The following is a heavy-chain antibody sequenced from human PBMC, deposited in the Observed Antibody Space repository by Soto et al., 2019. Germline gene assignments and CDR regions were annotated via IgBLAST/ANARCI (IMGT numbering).Heavy chain of an antibody. V-gene: IGHV3-23*01. CDR1: GFTFSRYA. J-gene: IGHJ6*02. D-gene: IGHD5-18*01. CDR3: AKETGYSYGFQPNALDV. CDR2: ISSRGDRT. Sequence: LRLSCAGSGFTFSRYAMNWVRQAPGKGLEWVSIISSRGDRTSYAESVKGRFTISRDDSKDTLFLHMNSLGAEDTAVYYCAKETGYSYGFQPNALDVWGQGTTVTVSS.